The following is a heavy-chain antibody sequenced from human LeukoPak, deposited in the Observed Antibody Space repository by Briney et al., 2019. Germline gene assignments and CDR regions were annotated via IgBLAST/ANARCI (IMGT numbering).Heavy chain of an antibody. Sequence: QTGGSLRLSCAASGFTFDDYAMHWVRQAPGKGLEWVSGISWNSGSIGYADSVKGRFTISRDNAQNSLYLQMNSLRAEDMALYYCAKSGSFNFGAFDIWGQGTMVTVSS. CDR1: GFTFDDYA. J-gene: IGHJ3*02. D-gene: IGHD6-13*01. CDR3: AKSGSFNFGAFDI. CDR2: ISWNSGSI. V-gene: IGHV3-9*03.